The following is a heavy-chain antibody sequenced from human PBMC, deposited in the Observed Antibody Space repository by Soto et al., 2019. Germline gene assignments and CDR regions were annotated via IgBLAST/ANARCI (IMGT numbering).Heavy chain of an antibody. CDR2: MWNDGSNK. Sequence: GRSMRLSCAASGFTFSGFSMHWVRQAPGKGLEWVAVMWNDGSNKYYGDSVQGRFTISRDNPKNTLYLQMNSLRAEDTAIYYCAKARCSSTTCYVPDYWGQGTLVTVSS. CDR1: GFTFSGFS. D-gene: IGHD2-2*01. CDR3: AKARCSSTTCYVPDY. J-gene: IGHJ4*02. V-gene: IGHV3-33*06.